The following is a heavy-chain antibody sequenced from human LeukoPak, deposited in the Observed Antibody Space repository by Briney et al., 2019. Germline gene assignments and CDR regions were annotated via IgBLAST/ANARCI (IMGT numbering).Heavy chain of an antibody. CDR1: GGSISSYY. V-gene: IGHV4-59*01. J-gene: IGHJ4*02. CDR3: ARVNSSGWERVFDY. D-gene: IGHD6-19*01. CDR2: IYYSGST. Sequence: SETLSLTCTVSGGSISSYYWSWIRQPPGKGLEWIGYIYYSGSTNYNPSLKSRVTISVDTSKNQFSLKLSSVTAADTAVYYCARVNSSGWERVFDYWGQGTLVTVSS.